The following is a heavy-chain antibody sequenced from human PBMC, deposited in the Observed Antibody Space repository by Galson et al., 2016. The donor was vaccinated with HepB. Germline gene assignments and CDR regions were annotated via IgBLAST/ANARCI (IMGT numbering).Heavy chain of an antibody. CDR3: ARDQPFSSFYF. CDR2: INRDGSEK. Sequence: SLRLSCAGSGFSLSTYWMVWVRQAPGKGLEWVANINRDGSEKYSVEGRFSISRDNAKNSLYLQMDSLRAEDTAVYYCARDQPFSSFYFWGQGALVTVSS. CDR1: GFSLSTYW. J-gene: IGHJ4*02. V-gene: IGHV3-7*01. D-gene: IGHD6-19*01.